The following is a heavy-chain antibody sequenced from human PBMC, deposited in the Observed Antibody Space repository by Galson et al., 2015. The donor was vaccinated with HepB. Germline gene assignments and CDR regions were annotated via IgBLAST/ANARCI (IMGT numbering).Heavy chain of an antibody. D-gene: IGHD4-11*01. Sequence: SLRLSCAASGFTFSRYGIHWVRQAPGKGLEWVAFINYDGSKKYYSDSVKGRFTISRDNSKNTLDLQMNSLRPEDTAVYYCAKDGSNYYVDYWGQGILVTVSS. V-gene: IGHV3-30*02. J-gene: IGHJ4*02. CDR1: GFTFSRYG. CDR2: INYDGSKK. CDR3: AKDGSNYYVDY.